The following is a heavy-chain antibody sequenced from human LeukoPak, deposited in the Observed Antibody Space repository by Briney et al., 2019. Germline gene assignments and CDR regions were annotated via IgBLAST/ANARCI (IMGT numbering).Heavy chain of an antibody. V-gene: IGHV3-23*01. Sequence: GGSLRLSCAGSGFNFSSFVMTWVRQAPGRGLEWVSSISASGRGTYYADSVKGRFTISRDNSKNTLYLQVNSLRAEDTAVYHCAKKSPIFGVVIPLFDYWGQGTLVSVSS. CDR3: AKKSPIFGVVIPLFDY. J-gene: IGHJ4*02. D-gene: IGHD3-3*01. CDR1: GFNFSSFV. CDR2: ISASGRGT.